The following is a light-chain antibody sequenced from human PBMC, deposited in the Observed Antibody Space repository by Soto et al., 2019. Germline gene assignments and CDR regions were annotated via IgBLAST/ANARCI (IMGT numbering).Light chain of an antibody. CDR1: STDVGAYNL. CDR2: EGN. J-gene: IGLJ3*02. Sequence: QSALTQPASVSGSPGQSITISCTGTSTDVGAYNLVSWYQQHPGKAPKLMIYEGNKRPSGVSNRFSGSKSVNTASLTISGLQAEDEADYYCCSYAGTGPPRWVFGGGTKLTVL. V-gene: IGLV2-23*01. CDR3: CSYAGTGPPRWV.